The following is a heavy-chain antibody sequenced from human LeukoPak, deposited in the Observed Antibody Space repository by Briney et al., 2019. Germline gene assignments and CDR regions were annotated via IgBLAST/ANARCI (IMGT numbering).Heavy chain of an antibody. D-gene: IGHD3-22*01. J-gene: IGHJ4*02. V-gene: IGHV3-48*02. CDR3: AREPPGNYDSSGYYYAYFDC. Sequence: GGSLRLSCAASGFIFSDYNMNWVRQAPGKGLEWVSYISSGSSTIYYADSVKGRFTISSDNAKNSLYLQMNSLTDEDTAVYYCAREPPGNYDSSGYYYAYFDCWGQGTLVTVSS. CDR2: ISSGSSTI. CDR1: GFIFSDYN.